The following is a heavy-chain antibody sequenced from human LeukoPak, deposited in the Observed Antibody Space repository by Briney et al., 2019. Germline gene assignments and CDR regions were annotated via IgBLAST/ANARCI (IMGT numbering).Heavy chain of an antibody. CDR1: GFTFSDYY. J-gene: IGHJ6*02. CDR2: ISSSGSTK. Sequence: GGSLRLSCAASGFTFSDYYMSWIRQAPGKGLEWVSYISSSGSTKYYADSVKGRFTISRDNAKNSLYLQMNSLRAEDTAVYYCATERIAAAGTWYYYYGMDVWGQGTTVTVSS. V-gene: IGHV3-11*01. D-gene: IGHD6-13*01. CDR3: ATERIAAAGTWYYYYGMDV.